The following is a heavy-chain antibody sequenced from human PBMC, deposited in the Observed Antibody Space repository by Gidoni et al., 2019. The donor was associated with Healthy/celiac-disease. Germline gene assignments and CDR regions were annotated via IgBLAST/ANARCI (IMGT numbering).Heavy chain of an antibody. V-gene: IGHV3-23*01. Sequence: EVQLLESGGGLVQHGGSLRLSCAASGFTFSSYDLSWVRQAPGNGLEWVAALSGSGVSTYYASSVKVLFTISRDNSKNTLYLQMNSLRADDTAVYYCAKDLPPRIAAAGYYYYYGMDVWGQGTTVTFSS. CDR1: GFTFSSYD. CDR2: LSGSGVST. D-gene: IGHD6-13*01. J-gene: IGHJ6*02. CDR3: AKDLPPRIAAAGYYYYYGMDV.